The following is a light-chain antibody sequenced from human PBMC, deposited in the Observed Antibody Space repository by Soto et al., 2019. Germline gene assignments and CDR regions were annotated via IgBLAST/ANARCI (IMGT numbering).Light chain of an antibody. CDR2: DAS. V-gene: IGKV1-5*01. CDR1: QSISSW. J-gene: IGKJ3*01. Sequence: DIQMTQSPSTLSASVGDRVTITCRASQSISSWLAWYQLKPGKAPKLLIYDASSLESGVPSRFSGSGSGTEFTLTISSLQPDDFATYYCQQYNSYSFGFGPGTKVDIK. CDR3: QQYNSYSFG.